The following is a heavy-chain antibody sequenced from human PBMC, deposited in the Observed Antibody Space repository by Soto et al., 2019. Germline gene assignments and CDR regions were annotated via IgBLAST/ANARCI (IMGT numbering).Heavy chain of an antibody. CDR2: ISYDGSNK. CDR3: AKGWSYVNWFDP. D-gene: IGHD1-26*01. V-gene: IGHV3-30*18. CDR1: GFTFSSYG. J-gene: IGHJ5*02. Sequence: QVQLVESGGGVVQLGRSLRLSCAASGFTFSSYGMHWVRQAPGKGLEWVAVISYDGSNKYYADSVKGRFTISRDNSKNTLYLQMNSLRAEDTAVYYCAKGWSYVNWFDPWGQGTLVTVSS.